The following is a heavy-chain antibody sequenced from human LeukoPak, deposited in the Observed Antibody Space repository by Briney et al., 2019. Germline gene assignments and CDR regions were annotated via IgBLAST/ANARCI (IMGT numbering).Heavy chain of an antibody. D-gene: IGHD3-22*01. CDR3: ARGDDSGYYDYFDY. V-gene: IGHV3-53*01. Sequence: GGSLRLSCAASGFTVDSNYLSWVRQAPGRGLEWVSTIYTGGNTYYAASVKGRFTISRDFSKNTVFLHMNSLRAEDTAMYYCARGDDSGYYDYFDYWGQGALVTVSS. CDR2: IYTGGNT. CDR1: GFTVDSNY. J-gene: IGHJ4*02.